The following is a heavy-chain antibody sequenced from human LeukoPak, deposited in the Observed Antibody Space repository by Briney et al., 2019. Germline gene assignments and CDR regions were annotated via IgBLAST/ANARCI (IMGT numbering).Heavy chain of an antibody. CDR3: ARYPNYYGSGTYYTDY. Sequence: NPSETLSLTCTVSGGSISSSSYYWGWIRQPPGKGLEWIGSIYYSGSTYCNPSLKSRVTISVDTSKNQFSLKLSSVTAADTAVYYCARYPNYYGSGTYYTDYWGQGTLVTVSS. D-gene: IGHD3-10*01. CDR1: GGSISSSSYY. V-gene: IGHV4-39*07. CDR2: IYYSGST. J-gene: IGHJ4*02.